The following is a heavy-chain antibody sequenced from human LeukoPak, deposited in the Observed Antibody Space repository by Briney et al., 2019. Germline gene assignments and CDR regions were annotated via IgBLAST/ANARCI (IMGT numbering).Heavy chain of an antibody. CDR2: INPNSGGT. CDR3: AREGPTVGATHLVDY. D-gene: IGHD1-26*01. V-gene: IGHV1-2*02. CDR1: GYTFTDYY. J-gene: IGHJ4*02. Sequence: GASVKVSCKASGYTFTDYYMHWVRQAPGQGLEWMGWINPNSGGTNYAQKFQGRVTMTRDTSISTAYMELSRLRSDDTAVYYCAREGPTVGATHLVDYWGQGTLVTVSS.